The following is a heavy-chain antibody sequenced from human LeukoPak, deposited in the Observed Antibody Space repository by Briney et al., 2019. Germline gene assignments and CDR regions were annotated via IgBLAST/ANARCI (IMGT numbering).Heavy chain of an antibody. CDR1: GDSVSTNSAA. CDR2: TYYRSKWYN. CDR3: ARDRNGMDV. V-gene: IGHV6-1*01. J-gene: IGHJ6*04. Sequence: QTLTLTCAISGDSVSTNSAAWNWIRQSPSSGLEWLERTYYRSKWYNDYAVSVKSRITITPDRSRNQFSLHLNSVTPEDTAIYYCARDRNGMDVWGKGTTVAVSS.